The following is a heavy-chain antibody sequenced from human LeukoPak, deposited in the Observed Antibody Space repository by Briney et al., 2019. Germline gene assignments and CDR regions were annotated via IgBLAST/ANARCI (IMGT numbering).Heavy chain of an antibody. CDR1: GYTFTSYY. CDR2: INPSGGST. J-gene: IGHJ4*02. V-gene: IGHV1-46*01. Sequence: ASVKVSCKASGYTFTSYYMHWVRQAPGQQLEWMGIINPSGGSTSYAQKFQGRVTMTRDTSTSTVYMELTSLRSEDTAAYYCARDSSSSFDYWGQGTLVTVSS. D-gene: IGHD6-6*01. CDR3: ARDSSSSFDY.